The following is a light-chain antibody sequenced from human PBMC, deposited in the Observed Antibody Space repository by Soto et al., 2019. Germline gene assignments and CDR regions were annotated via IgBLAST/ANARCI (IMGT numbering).Light chain of an antibody. J-gene: IGKJ1*01. CDR1: QDISND. Sequence: IQLTQSPSSLSASVGDRITITCRASQDISNDLGWFQQKPGKAPKRLIYAASSLQSGVPSRFSGSGSGTEFTLTISSLQPEDFATYYCLQHNSYPWTFGQGTKVDI. CDR2: AAS. CDR3: LQHNSYPWT. V-gene: IGKV1-17*01.